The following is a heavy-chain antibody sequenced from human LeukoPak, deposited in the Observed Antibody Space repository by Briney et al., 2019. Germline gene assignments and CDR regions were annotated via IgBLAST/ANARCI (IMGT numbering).Heavy chain of an antibody. CDR3: ARADSSGYSLDENFDY. V-gene: IGHV1-69*04. Sequence: SVKVSCKASGGTLSSYALNWVRQAPGQGLEWIGRIIPIFAIVNYAQNFQGRVTITADKSTNTAYMELSSLRFEDTALYYCARADSSGYSLDENFDYWGQGTLVTVSS. CDR1: GGTLSSYA. J-gene: IGHJ4*02. CDR2: IIPIFAIV. D-gene: IGHD3-22*01.